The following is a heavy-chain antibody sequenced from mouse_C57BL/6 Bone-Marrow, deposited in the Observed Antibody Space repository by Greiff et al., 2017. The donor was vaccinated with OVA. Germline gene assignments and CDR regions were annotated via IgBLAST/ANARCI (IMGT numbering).Heavy chain of an antibody. Sequence: QVQLQQSGAELARPGASVKLSCKASGYTFTSYGISWVKQRTGQGLEWIGEIYPRSGNTYYNEKFKGKATLTADKSSSTAYMELRSLTSEDSAVYFCARGGYYGTKYYFDYWGKGTTLTVSS. CDR3: ARGGYYGTKYYFDY. J-gene: IGHJ2*01. CDR2: IYPRSGNT. D-gene: IGHD1-1*01. V-gene: IGHV1-81*01. CDR1: GYTFTSYG.